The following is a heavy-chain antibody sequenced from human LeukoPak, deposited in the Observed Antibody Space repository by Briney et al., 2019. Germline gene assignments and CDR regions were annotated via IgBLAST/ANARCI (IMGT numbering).Heavy chain of an antibody. CDR3: AREPTWYGVVRAFDI. D-gene: IGHD3-10*01. V-gene: IGHV4-38-2*02. J-gene: IGHJ3*02. Sequence: SETLSLTCTVSGYSISSGYYWGWIRQPPGKGLEWIGSIYHSGSTYYNPSLKSRVTISVDTSKNQFSLKLSSVTAADTAVYYCAREPTWYGVVRAFDIWGQGTMVTVSS. CDR2: IYHSGST. CDR1: GYSISSGYY.